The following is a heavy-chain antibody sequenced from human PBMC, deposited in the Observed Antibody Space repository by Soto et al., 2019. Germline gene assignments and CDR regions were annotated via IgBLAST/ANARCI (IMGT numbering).Heavy chain of an antibody. CDR3: ARGSRTYYYDSSGYLQNWFDP. D-gene: IGHD3-22*01. J-gene: IGHJ5*02. CDR1: GFTFSSYA. V-gene: IGHV3-30-3*01. Sequence: GESLKISCAASGFTFSSYAMHWVRQAPGKGLEWVAVISYDGSNKYYADSVKGRFTISRDNSKNTLYLQMNSLRAEDTAVYYCARGSRTYYYDSSGYLQNWFDPWGQGTLVTVSS. CDR2: ISYDGSNK.